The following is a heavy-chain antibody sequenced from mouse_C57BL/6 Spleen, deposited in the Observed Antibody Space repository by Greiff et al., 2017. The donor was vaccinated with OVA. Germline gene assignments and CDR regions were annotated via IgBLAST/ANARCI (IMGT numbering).Heavy chain of an antibody. J-gene: IGHJ4*01. D-gene: IGHD2-4*01. V-gene: IGHV2-2*01. CDR2: IWSGGST. CDR3: ARDDYDEGGAMDY. CDR1: GFSLTSYG. Sequence: VKLVESGPGLVQPSQSLSITCTVSGFSLTSYGVHWVRQSPGKGLEWLGVIWSGGSTDYNAAFISRLSISKDNSKSQVFFKMNSLQADDTAIYYCARDDYDEGGAMDYWGQGTSVTVSS.